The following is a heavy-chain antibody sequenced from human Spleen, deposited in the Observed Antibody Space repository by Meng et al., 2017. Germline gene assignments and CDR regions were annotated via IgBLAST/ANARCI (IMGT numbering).Heavy chain of an antibody. CDR2: IKSNSDGGTT. CDR1: GFSFTDAW. J-gene: IGHJ4*02. V-gene: IGHV3-15*01. Sequence: GESLKISCVASGFSFTDAWMSWVRQAPGKGLEWVGGIKSNSDGGTTDYAAPVKGRFTISRDDSKNTWYLQMNSLITEDTAVYFCATGAAAADHWGQGTLVTVSS. CDR3: ATGAAAADH. D-gene: IGHD6-13*01.